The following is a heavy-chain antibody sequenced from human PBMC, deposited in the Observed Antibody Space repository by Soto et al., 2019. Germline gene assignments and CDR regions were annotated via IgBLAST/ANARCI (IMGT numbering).Heavy chain of an antibody. Sequence: VQLVESGGGLVQPGGSLRLSCATSGFAFSDYWMHWARQVPGKGLVWLSRINSDGSGTGYAGSVRGRFTIFRDNAKRTVYLQMNSLTVEDTAVYYCVEEGGAGTGYWGQGTMVTVSS. J-gene: IGHJ4*02. CDR3: VEEGGAGTGY. CDR2: INSDGSGT. CDR1: GFAFSDYW. V-gene: IGHV3-74*01.